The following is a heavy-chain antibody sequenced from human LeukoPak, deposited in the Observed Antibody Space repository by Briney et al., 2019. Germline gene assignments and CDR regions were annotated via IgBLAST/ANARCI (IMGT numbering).Heavy chain of an antibody. J-gene: IGHJ6*02. CDR3: ANLCSGSYYEVYYYYGMDV. D-gene: IGHD1-26*01. Sequence: GGSLRLSCAASGFTFSSYGMNWVRQAPGKGLEWVSVITTTGGDTKYADSVKGRFTISRDNSKNTLYLQMNSLRAEDTAVYYCANLCSGSYYEVYYYYGMDVWGQGTTVTVSS. CDR2: ITTTGGDT. V-gene: IGHV3-23*01. CDR1: GFTFSSYG.